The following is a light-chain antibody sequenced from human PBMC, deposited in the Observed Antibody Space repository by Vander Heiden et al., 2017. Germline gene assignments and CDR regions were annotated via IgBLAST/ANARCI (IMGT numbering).Light chain of an antibody. V-gene: IGLV3-1*01. CDR1: KLGDKY. J-gene: IGLJ2*01. CDR3: QAWDSSTSVV. CDR2: QDS. Sequence: SYELTQPPSLSVSPGQTASITFPGDKLGDKYACWYRQKPGQSPVLVIYQDSKRPSGIPERFSGSNSGNTATLTISGTQAMDEADYYCQAWDSSTSVVFGGGTKLTVL.